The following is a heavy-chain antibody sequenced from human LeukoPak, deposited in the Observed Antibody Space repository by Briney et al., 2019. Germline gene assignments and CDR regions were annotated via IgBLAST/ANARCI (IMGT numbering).Heavy chain of an antibody. CDR1: GFTFSSYE. D-gene: IGHD3-10*01. J-gene: IGHJ4*02. CDR2: ISSSGSTI. CDR3: ARVVPPTDYGSGSYFWDPYYFDY. Sequence: PGGSLRLSCAASGFTFSSYEMNWVRQAPGKGLEWVSYISSSGSTIYYADSVKGRFTISRDNAKNSLYLQMNGLRAEDTAVYYCARVVPPTDYGSGSYFWDPYYFDYWGQGTLVTVSS. V-gene: IGHV3-48*03.